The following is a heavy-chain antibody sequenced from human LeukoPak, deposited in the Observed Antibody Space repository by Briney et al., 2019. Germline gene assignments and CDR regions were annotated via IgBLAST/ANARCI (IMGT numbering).Heavy chain of an antibody. V-gene: IGHV1-8*03. Sequence: ASVTVSCKASGYTFTSYDINSVRQAAGQGLEWMGWMNPNSGNTGYAQKFQGRVTITRNTSISTAYMELSSLRSEDTAVYYCAGGGEMAKTNLENWFDPWGQGTLVTVSS. CDR1: GYTFTSYD. CDR3: AGGGEMAKTNLENWFDP. D-gene: IGHD5-24*01. J-gene: IGHJ5*02. CDR2: MNPNSGNT.